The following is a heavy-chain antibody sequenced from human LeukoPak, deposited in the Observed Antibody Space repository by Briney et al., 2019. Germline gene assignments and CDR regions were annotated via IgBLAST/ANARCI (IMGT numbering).Heavy chain of an antibody. D-gene: IGHD1-26*01. CDR1: GFTFSSYA. J-gene: IGHJ4*02. CDR2: ISSSGGTT. V-gene: IGHV3-23*01. Sequence: PGGSLRLSCAASGFTFSSYAMSWVRQAPGKGLEWVSTISSSGGTTYYADSVKGRFTISRDNSKNTLYLQMDSLRAEDTAIYYCAKQLGYSGNYDVDYWGQGTLVTVSS. CDR3: AKQLGYSGNYDVDY.